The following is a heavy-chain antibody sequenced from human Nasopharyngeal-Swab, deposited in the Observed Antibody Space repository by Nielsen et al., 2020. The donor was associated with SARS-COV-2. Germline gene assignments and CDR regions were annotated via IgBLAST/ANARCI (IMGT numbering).Heavy chain of an antibody. D-gene: IGHD6-6*01. CDR3: AAAKAARQGYYYYGMDV. CDR1: GFTFTSSA. Sequence: SVKVSCTASGFTFTSSAVQWVRQARGQRLEWIGWIVVGSGNTNYAQKFQERVTITRDMSTSTAYMELSSLRSEDTAVYYCAAAKAARQGYYYYGMDVWGQGTTVTVSS. V-gene: IGHV1-58*01. J-gene: IGHJ6*02. CDR2: IVVGSGNT.